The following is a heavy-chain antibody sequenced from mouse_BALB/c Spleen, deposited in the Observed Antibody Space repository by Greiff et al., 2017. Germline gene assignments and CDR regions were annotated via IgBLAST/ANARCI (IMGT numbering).Heavy chain of an antibody. V-gene: IGHV1S137*01. Sequence: VQLQQSGAELVRPGVSVKISCKGSGYTFTDYAMHWVKQSHAKSLEWIGVISTYYGDASYNQKFKGKATMTVDKSSSTAYMELARLTSEDSAIYYCARGTTVVATPFAYWGQGTLVTVSA. CDR2: ISTYYGDA. CDR1: GYTFTDYA. CDR3: ARGTTVVATPFAY. J-gene: IGHJ3*01. D-gene: IGHD1-1*01.